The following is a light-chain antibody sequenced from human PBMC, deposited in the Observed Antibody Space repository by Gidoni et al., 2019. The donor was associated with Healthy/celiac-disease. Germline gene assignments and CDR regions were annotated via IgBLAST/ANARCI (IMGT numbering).Light chain of an antibody. CDR2: AAS. CDR1: QSLSSY. Sequence: DIQMTQSPSSLSASVGDRVTITCRASQSLSSYLNWYQQKPGKVPKLLIYAASSLQSGVPSRFSGSGSGTDFTLTISSLQPEDFATYYCQQSYSTLEFTFGPGTKVDIK. CDR3: QQSYSTLEFT. V-gene: IGKV1-39*01. J-gene: IGKJ3*01.